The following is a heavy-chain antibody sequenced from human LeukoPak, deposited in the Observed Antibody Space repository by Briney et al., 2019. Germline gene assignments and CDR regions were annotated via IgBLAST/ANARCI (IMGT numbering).Heavy chain of an antibody. CDR3: AKDFDYYDTGGLGY. J-gene: IGHJ4*02. Sequence: PGGSLRLSCAASGFTFDHYTMHWVRHAPGKGLEWVSLISWDGGSTYYADSVKGRFTISRDNSKNSLYLQMNSLRTDDTALYYCAKDFDYYDTGGLGYWGQGTLVTVFS. D-gene: IGHD3-22*01. CDR1: GFTFDHYT. CDR2: ISWDGGST. V-gene: IGHV3-43*01.